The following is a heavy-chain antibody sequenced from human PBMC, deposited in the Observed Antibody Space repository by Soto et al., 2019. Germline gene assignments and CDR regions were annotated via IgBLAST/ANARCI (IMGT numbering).Heavy chain of an antibody. J-gene: IGHJ4*02. CDR3: ARVGSSGWSPDY. D-gene: IGHD6-19*01. Sequence: SETLSLTCTVSGGSISGHYWIWIRQSPGKGLEWIGYVFYTGTTNYNPSLKSRVTLSADTSRNQFSLRLSSVTAADTAVYYCARVGSSGWSPDYWGQGTLVTVSS. CDR2: VFYTGTT. V-gene: IGHV4-59*11. CDR1: GGSISGHY.